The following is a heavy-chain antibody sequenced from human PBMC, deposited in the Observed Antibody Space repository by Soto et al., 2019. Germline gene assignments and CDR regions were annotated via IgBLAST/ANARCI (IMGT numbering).Heavy chain of an antibody. J-gene: IGHJ6*02. CDR1: GGSVASNSAA. CDR3: AREGVSSGWYGNYYGMDV. CDR2: TYYRSKWYN. D-gene: IGHD6-19*01. V-gene: IGHV6-1*01. Sequence: SHTLSLPCAVSGGSVASNSAAWNWIRQSPSRGLEWLGRTYYRSKWYNDYAVSVKSRITINPDTSKNQFSLQLNSVTPEDTAVYYCAREGVSSGWYGNYYGMDVWGQGTRVTVSS.